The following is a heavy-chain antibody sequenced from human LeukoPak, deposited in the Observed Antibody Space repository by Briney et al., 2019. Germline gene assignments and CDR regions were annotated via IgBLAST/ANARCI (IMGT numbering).Heavy chain of an antibody. J-gene: IGHJ4*02. CDR1: GGSISSYY. V-gene: IGHV4-4*07. CDR2: IYTSGST. Sequence: SETLSLTCTVSGGSISSYYWSWIRQPAGKGLEWIGRIYTSGSTNYNPSLKSRVTMSVDTSKNQSSLKLSSVTAADTAVYYCARGLAIAAAVYFDYWGQGILVTVSS. CDR3: ARGLAIAAAVYFDY. D-gene: IGHD6-13*01.